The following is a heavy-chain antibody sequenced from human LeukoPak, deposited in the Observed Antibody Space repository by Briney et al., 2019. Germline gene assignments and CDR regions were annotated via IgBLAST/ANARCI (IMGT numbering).Heavy chain of an antibody. V-gene: IGHV3-30*18. Sequence: GGSLRLSCAASGFTFSSYGMHWVRQAPGKGLEWVAVISYDGSNKYYADSVKGRFTISRDNSKNTLYLQMNSLRAEDTAVYYCAKGSAHYDSSGYYFFIRTAEYFQHWGQGTLVTVSS. CDR2: ISYDGSNK. CDR3: AKGSAHYDSSGYYFFIRTAEYFQH. J-gene: IGHJ1*01. D-gene: IGHD3-22*01. CDR1: GFTFSSYG.